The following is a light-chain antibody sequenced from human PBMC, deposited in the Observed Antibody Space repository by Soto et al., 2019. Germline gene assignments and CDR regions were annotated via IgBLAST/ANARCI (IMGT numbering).Light chain of an antibody. V-gene: IGKV1-39*01. Sequence: DIQMTQSPSSLSAPVGDRVTITCRASQSISSYLNWYQQKPGKAPKLLIYAASSLQSGVPSRFSGSGSGTDFTLTISSLQPEDFATYYCQQSYSTPPATFGPGTKVDIK. CDR1: QSISSY. CDR3: QQSYSTPPAT. J-gene: IGKJ3*01. CDR2: AAS.